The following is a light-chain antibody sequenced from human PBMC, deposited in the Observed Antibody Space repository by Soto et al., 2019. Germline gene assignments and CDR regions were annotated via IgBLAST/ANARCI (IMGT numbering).Light chain of an antibody. CDR3: QHYGSTPRT. V-gene: IGKV3-20*01. J-gene: IGKJ2*01. CDR2: GTS. Sequence: PGERVTLSCRASQSISNNYLAWYQQKPGQAPRLLIYGTSKRASDIPDRFSGSGSGTDFTLTISRLEPEDFAVYYCQHYGSTPRTFGQGTKVEIK. CDR1: QSISNNY.